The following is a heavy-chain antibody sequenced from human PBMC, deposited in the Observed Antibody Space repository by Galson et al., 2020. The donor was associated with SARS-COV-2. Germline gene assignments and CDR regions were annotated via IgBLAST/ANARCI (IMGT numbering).Heavy chain of an antibody. CDR1: GYSVSTTNY. J-gene: IGHJ2*01. D-gene: IGHD3-22*01. Sequence: SETLSLTCTVSGYSVSTTNYWGWVRQPPGRGLEWIGSVYPSGTTYYNPSLKRRVTISVDTSKTHFSLRLDSVTSADTALYYCARQGVNMIVLVTVPGWYFNLWGRGTLVTVSS. CDR2: VYPSGTT. V-gene: IGHV4-38-2*02. CDR3: ARQGVNMIVLVTVPGWYFNL.